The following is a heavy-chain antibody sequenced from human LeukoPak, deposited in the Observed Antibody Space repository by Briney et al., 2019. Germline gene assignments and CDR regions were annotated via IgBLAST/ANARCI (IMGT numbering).Heavy chain of an antibody. CDR3: ARRTYSSGWPYFDY. CDR2: IYHSGST. V-gene: IGHV4-4*02. CDR1: GGSISSSNW. J-gene: IGHJ4*02. Sequence: PSGTLSLTCAVSGGSISSSNWWSWVRQPPGKGLEWIGEIYHSGSTNYNPSLKSRATISVDKSKNQFSLKLSSVTAADTAVYYCARRTYSSGWPYFDYWGQGTLVTVSS. D-gene: IGHD6-19*01.